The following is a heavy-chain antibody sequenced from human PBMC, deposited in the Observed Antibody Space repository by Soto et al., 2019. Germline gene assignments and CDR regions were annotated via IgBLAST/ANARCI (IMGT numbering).Heavy chain of an antibody. D-gene: IGHD3-10*01. J-gene: IGHJ3*02. CDR1: GFTFSSYW. CDR3: AREGLTRPRGAFDI. Sequence: LRLSCAASGFTFSSYWMHWVRQAPGKGLVWVSRINSDGSSTSYADSVKGRFTISRDNAKNTLYLQMNSLRAEDTAVYYCAREGLTRPRGAFDIWGQGTMVTVSS. CDR2: INSDGSST. V-gene: IGHV3-74*01.